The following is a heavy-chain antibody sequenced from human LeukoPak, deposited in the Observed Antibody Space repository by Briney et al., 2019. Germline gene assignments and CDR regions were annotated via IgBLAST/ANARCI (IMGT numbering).Heavy chain of an antibody. D-gene: IGHD3-16*01. CDR1: GGSISSYS. CDR2: IYYSGST. J-gene: IGHJ3*02. CDR3: VRDRVLGAFDI. V-gene: IGHV4-59*01. Sequence: SETLSLTCTVSGGSISSYSWTWIRQPPGKGLEWTGSIYYSGSTNYNPSLKSRVTISVDTSKNQFSLKLSSVTAADTAVYYCVRDRVLGAFDIWGQGTMVTVSS.